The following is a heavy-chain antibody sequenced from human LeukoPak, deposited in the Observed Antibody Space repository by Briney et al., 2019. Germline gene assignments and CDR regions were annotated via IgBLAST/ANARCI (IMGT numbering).Heavy chain of an antibody. CDR1: GYSLTSYW. J-gene: IGHJ4*02. CDR2: IYPGDSHT. V-gene: IGHV5-51*01. Sequence: GESPKISCNGSGYSLTSYWIGRVRQMPGKGLEWVGIIYPGDSHTRHRPSLQGHVTISAHNSNSTPHQPWSSLRRTHTALYYCASHRYSCINAVCYSDYWGLGTLVTVSS. CDR3: ASHRYSCINAVCYSDY. D-gene: IGHD1-26*01.